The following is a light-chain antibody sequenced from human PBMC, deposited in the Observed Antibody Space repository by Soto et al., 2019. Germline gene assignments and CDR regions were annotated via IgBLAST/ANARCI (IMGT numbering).Light chain of an antibody. CDR2: GAS. CDR3: QQYSRSPRT. J-gene: IGKJ1*01. Sequence: QFSGTLTLSLGESTTLSCRASQSISKYLAWYQQKPGQGPRLLIYGASSRATGTPDRFSGSGSGTDFTLTINRLEPEDFAVYYCQQYSRSPRTFGQGTKVDIK. V-gene: IGKV3-20*01. CDR1: QSISKY.